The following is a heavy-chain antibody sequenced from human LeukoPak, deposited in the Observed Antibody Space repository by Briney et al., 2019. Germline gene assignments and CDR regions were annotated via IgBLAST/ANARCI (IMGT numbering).Heavy chain of an antibody. CDR3: ARPGAAAGFAY. V-gene: IGHV1-8*01. Sequence: ASVKVSCKASGYSFSSYDINWVRQAPGQGLEWMGLMKPNSGNTDSAQKFQGRITMTTNNSIETAYMELSSLRSEDTAVYYCARPGAAAGFAYWGQGTLVTVSS. CDR2: MKPNSGNT. CDR1: GYSFSSYD. D-gene: IGHD6-13*01. J-gene: IGHJ4*02.